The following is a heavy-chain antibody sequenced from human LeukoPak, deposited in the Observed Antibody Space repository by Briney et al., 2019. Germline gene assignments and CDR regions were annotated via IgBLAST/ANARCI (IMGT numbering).Heavy chain of an antibody. J-gene: IGHJ5*01. CDR3: ARAVFGSSGWYPEGLDS. V-gene: IGHV4-59*01. CDR2: IRNGGTI. Sequence: SETLSLTCSVSGGSLSSFYWNWLRQAPGKRLEGIGDIRNGGTINYNPSLRSRLTLSMDTSKNQLSLRLDSVTAADTAIYYCARAVFGSSGWYPEGLDSWGQGSLVTVSS. CDR1: GGSLSSFY. D-gene: IGHD6-19*01.